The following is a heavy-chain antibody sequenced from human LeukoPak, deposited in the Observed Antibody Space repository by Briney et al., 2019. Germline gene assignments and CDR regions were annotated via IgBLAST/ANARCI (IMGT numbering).Heavy chain of an antibody. CDR1: GYTFTGYY. V-gene: IGHV1-2*02. D-gene: IGHD3-10*01. J-gene: IGHJ5*02. CDR2: INPNSGGT. Sequence: ASVKVSCKASGYTFTGYYIHWVRHAPGQGKEWMGWINPNSGGTNYAQKFQDRVTMTRDTSISTDYMEMSRLRYDDTAVYYCARPLRVTMVRGAAFRASSDFDPWGQGTLVTVSS. CDR3: ARPLRVTMVRGAAFRASSDFDP.